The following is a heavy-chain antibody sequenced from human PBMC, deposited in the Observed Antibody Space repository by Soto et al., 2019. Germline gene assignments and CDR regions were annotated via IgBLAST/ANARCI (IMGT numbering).Heavy chain of an antibody. V-gene: IGHV4-59*01. J-gene: IGHJ4*02. D-gene: IGHD6-19*01. CDR3: ARGGPGIAVAGTDY. Sequence: SETLSLTCTVSGGSISSYYWSWIRQPPGKGLEWIGYIYYSGSTNYNPSLKSRVTISVDTSKNQFSLKLSSVTAADTAVYYCARGGPGIAVAGTDYWGQGTLVTVSS. CDR2: IYYSGST. CDR1: GGSISSYY.